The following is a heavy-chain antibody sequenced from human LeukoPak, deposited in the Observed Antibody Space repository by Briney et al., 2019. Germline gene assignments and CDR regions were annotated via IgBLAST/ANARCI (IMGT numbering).Heavy chain of an antibody. D-gene: IGHD3-3*01. V-gene: IGHV3-48*03. J-gene: IGHJ3*02. Sequence: GGSLRLSCAASGFTFSSYEMNWVRQAPGKGLEWVSYISSSGSTIYYADSVKGRFTISRDNAKNSLYLQMNSLRAEDTAVYYCARATLFGCKWLLSGGAFDIWGQGTMVTVSS. CDR1: GFTFSSYE. CDR3: ARATLFGCKWLLSGGAFDI. CDR2: ISSSGSTI.